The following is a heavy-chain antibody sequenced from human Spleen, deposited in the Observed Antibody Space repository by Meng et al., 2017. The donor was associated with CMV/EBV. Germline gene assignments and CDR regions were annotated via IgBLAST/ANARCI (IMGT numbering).Heavy chain of an antibody. D-gene: IGHD2-15*01. CDR2: INPYTGGT. Sequence: ASVKVSCKASGYTFTGYYMHWVRQAPGRGLEWMGSINPYTGGTQYLPGFQGRVTLTRDTSISAAYMELSRLKSDDPAVYYCARGYCSGGSCFYYFDHWGQGTPVTVSS. CDR3: ARGYCSGGSCFYYFDH. CDR1: GYTFTGYY. V-gene: IGHV1-2*02. J-gene: IGHJ4*02.